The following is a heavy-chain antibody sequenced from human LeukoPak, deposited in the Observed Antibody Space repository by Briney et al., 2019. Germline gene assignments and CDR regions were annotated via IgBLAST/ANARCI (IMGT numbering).Heavy chain of an antibody. CDR1: GFTFSSYA. D-gene: IGHD3-9*01. CDR3: ARPDSDILTGFDY. Sequence: GGSLRLSCAASGFTFSSYAMSWVRQVPGKGLEWVSGISGSGGSTYYADSVKGRFTISRDNSKNTLYLQMNSLRAEDTAVYYCARPDSDILTGFDYWGQGTLVTASS. CDR2: ISGSGGST. V-gene: IGHV3-23*01. J-gene: IGHJ4*02.